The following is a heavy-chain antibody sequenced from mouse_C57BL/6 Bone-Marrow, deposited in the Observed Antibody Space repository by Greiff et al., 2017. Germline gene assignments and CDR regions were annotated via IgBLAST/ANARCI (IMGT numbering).Heavy chain of an antibody. V-gene: IGHV1-66*01. D-gene: IGHD1-1*01. Sequence: VQLQQSGPELVKPGASVKISCKASGYSFTGYYIHWVKQRPGQGLEWIGWIFPGSGNTKYNEKFKGKATLTADTSSSTSYMQLSSLTSEDSAVYYWARRTTVVMYYFDYWGQGTTLTVSS. CDR2: IFPGSGNT. CDR3: ARRTTVVMYYFDY. CDR1: GYSFTGYY. J-gene: IGHJ2*01.